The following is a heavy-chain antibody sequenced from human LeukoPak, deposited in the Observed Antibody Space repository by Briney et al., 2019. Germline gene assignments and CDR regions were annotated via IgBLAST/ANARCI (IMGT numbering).Heavy chain of an antibody. J-gene: IGHJ6*03. V-gene: IGHV3-23*01. CDR3: AKNFWSDRYYYYYMDV. D-gene: IGHD3-3*01. CDR2: ISGTGSNT. CDR1: GFTFSSYW. Sequence: GGSLRLSCAASGFTFSSYWMSWVRQAPGKGLEWVSGISGTGSNTYYADSVKGRFTISRDNSKNTLYLQMNSLRAEDTAVYYCAKNFWSDRYYYYYMDVWGKGTTVIVSS.